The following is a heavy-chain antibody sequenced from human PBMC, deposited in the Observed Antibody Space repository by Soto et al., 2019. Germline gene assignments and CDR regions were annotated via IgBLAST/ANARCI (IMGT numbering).Heavy chain of an antibody. CDR2: IWYDGSNK. D-gene: IGHD3-10*01. J-gene: IGHJ6*02. Sequence: QVQLVESGGGVVQPGRSLRLSCAASGFTFSSYGMHWVRQAPGKGLEWVAVIWYDGSNKYYADSVKGRFTISRDNSKNTLCLQMNSLGAEDTAVYYGARDQEDSGYGMDVWGQGTTVTVSS. CDR3: ARDQEDSGYGMDV. V-gene: IGHV3-33*01. CDR1: GFTFSSYG.